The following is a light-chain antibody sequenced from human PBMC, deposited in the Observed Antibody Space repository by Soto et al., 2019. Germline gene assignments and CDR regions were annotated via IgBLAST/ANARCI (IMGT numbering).Light chain of an antibody. V-gene: IGKV1-39*01. Sequence: DIQVTQSPSYLSASVGDRVTITCRAGQSFSRSLHWYQQKPGKAQKVQSYDASTLKSGDPSRFSGSGAGTDFTLTIRSLQPEDFATYYCQQSYTTPFTFGPGTKVDIK. CDR2: DAS. J-gene: IGKJ3*01. CDR3: QQSYTTPFT. CDR1: QSFSRS.